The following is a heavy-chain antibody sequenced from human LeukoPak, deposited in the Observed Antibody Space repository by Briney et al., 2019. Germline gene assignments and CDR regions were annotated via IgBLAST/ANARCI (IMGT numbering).Heavy chain of an antibody. J-gene: IGHJ5*02. Sequence: SETLSLTCTVSGGSISSYYWSWIRQPPGKGLEWIGYIYYSGNTNYTPSLKSRITISLDTSKNQFSLKLSSVTAADTAVYYCARGSQLAAGGWFDPWGQGTLVTVSS. V-gene: IGHV4-59*12. CDR3: ARGSQLAAGGWFDP. D-gene: IGHD6-13*01. CDR2: IYYSGNT. CDR1: GGSISSYY.